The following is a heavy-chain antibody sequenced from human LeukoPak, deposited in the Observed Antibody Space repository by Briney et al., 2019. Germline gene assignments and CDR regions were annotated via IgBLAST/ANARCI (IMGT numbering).Heavy chain of an antibody. V-gene: IGHV1-2*02. J-gene: IGHJ4*02. CDR3: ATSIGGSSTVVVDYYFDY. CDR1: GYTFTGYY. CDR2: INPNSGGT. D-gene: IGHD4-23*01. Sequence: ASVKVSCKASGYTFTGYYMHWVGQAPGQGREWMGWINPNSGGTNYAQKFQGRVTMTRDTSTSTAYMELSRLRSDDTAVYYCATSIGGSSTVVVDYYFDYWGQGTLVTVSS.